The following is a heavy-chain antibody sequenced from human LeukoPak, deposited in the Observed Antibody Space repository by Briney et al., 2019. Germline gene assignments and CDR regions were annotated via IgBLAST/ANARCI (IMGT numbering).Heavy chain of an antibody. CDR1: GFTFSDHY. CDR3: ARRSNTYYTFDY. V-gene: IGHV3-72*01. Sequence: PGGSLRLSCAASGFTFSDHYMDWVRQAPGKGLEWLARSRDKAKSYSTEHAASVKGRFTISRDNSKNSLYLQMNSLKTEDTAVYYCARRSNTYYTFDYWGQGTLATVSS. J-gene: IGHJ4*02. D-gene: IGHD2-2*01. CDR2: SRDKAKSYST.